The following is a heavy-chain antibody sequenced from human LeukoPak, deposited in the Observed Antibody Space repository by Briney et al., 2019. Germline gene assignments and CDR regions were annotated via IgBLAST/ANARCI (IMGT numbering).Heavy chain of an antibody. CDR1: GDSVSSNIAA. D-gene: IGHD1-26*01. V-gene: IGHV6-1*01. CDR3: ARSQGDMDV. CDR2: THYSSRWYN. J-gene: IGHJ6*03. Sequence: SQTLSLTCAISGDSVSSNIAAWNWNRQSPTRGLEWLGRTHYSSRWYNDYAVSVKSRITIYADTSKNQFSLQLNSVTPEDTAVYYCARSQGDMDVWGKGTSVTVSS.